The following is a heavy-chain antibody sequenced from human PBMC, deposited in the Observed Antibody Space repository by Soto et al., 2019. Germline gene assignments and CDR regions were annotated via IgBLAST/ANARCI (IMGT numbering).Heavy chain of an antibody. CDR2: IYWDDDK. CDR1: GFSLTTSGVG. CDR3: AHRVLRTVFGLVTTTAIYFDF. Sequence: QITLKESGPTVVKPTETLTLTCTFSGFSLTTSGVGVGWVRQSPVKAPEWLALIYWDDDKRYSTSLTSRLTITKDTSKNQVGLPMANVDPADTATYYCAHRVLRTVFGLVTTTAIYFDFWGQGTPVVVSS. D-gene: IGHD3-3*01. J-gene: IGHJ4*02. V-gene: IGHV2-5*02.